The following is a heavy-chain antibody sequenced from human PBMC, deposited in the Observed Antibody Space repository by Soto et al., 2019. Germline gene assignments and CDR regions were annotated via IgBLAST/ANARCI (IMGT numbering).Heavy chain of an antibody. CDR3: ARLYTSTTRRLSWFHT. V-gene: IGHV4-59*08. CDR1: GDSVTSHY. Sequence: SETLSLTCSFSGDSVTSHYLTWIRQSPEKGLEWIAYMLCSGLSHYNPSLKSRVTISVDTSKNQFTLKLSSVTAADTAVYYCARLYTSTTRRLSWFHTRRHGILVTVPS. D-gene: IGHD3-16*01. J-gene: IGHJ5*01. CDR2: MLCSGLS.